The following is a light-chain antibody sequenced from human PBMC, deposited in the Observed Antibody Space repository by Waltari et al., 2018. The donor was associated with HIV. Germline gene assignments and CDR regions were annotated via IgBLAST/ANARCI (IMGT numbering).Light chain of an antibody. V-gene: IGLV1-44*01. J-gene: IGLJ2*01. CDR1: TPNIGRNT. CDR2: GKK. CDR3: ASWDDSLNGPV. Sequence: QSVLTQPPSASGTPEQRVTISCSGTTPNIGRNTVSRFQQFPGPAPKDLIYGKKQPSAGVPDRFSGSKSGTSASLAISGLQAEDEADYYWASWDDSLNGPVFGGGTKLTVV.